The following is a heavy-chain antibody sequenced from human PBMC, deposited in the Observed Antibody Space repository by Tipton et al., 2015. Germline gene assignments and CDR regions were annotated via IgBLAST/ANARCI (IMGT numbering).Heavy chain of an antibody. CDR3: ARVLKPPSYEILTGYYKSRISYYGMDV. J-gene: IGHJ6*02. Sequence: SLRLSCAASGFTFSSYSMNWVRQAPGKGLEWISYISSSSSTIYYADSVKGRFTISRDNAKNSLYLQMNSLRDEDTAVYYCARVLKPPSYEILTGYYKSRISYYGMDVWGQGTTVTVSS. CDR1: GFTFSSYS. D-gene: IGHD3-9*01. V-gene: IGHV3-48*02. CDR2: ISSSSSTI.